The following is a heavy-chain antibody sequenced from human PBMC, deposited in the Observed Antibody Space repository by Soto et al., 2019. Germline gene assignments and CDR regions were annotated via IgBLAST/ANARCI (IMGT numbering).Heavy chain of an antibody. CDR1: GFTFSSYA. CDR3: AKAGGNPEWEGIDV. J-gene: IGHJ6*02. CDR2: ISGSGGST. Sequence: GGSLRISCAASGFTFSSYAMSWVRQAPGKGLEWVSAISGSGGSTYYADSVKGRFTISRDNSKNTLYLQMNSLRAEDTAVYDCAKAGGNPEWEGIDVWGQGSTVTVSS. V-gene: IGHV3-23*01. D-gene: IGHD1-26*01.